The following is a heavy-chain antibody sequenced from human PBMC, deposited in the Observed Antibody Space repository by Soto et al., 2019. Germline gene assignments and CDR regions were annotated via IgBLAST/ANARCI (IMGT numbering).Heavy chain of an antibody. J-gene: IGHJ4*02. CDR3: ARGLDYEIFDY. Sequence: ASVKVSCKASGGTFSSYTISWVRQAPGQGLEWMGRIIPILGIANYAQKFQGRVTITADKSTSTAYMELSSLRSEDTAVYYCARGLDYEIFDYWGQGTLVTVSS. CDR1: GGTFSSYT. V-gene: IGHV1-69*02. CDR2: IIPILGIA. D-gene: IGHD4-17*01.